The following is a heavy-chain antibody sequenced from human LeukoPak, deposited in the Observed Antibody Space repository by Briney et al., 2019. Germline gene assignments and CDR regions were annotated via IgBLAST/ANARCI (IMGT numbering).Heavy chain of an antibody. V-gene: IGHV3-23*01. CDR3: ARSAAAWYYGDYEGVYFDY. D-gene: IGHD4-17*01. CDR1: GFTFSSYA. CDR2: ISGSGGST. J-gene: IGHJ4*02. Sequence: PGGSLRLSCAASGFTFSSYAMSWVRQAPGKGLEWVSAISGSGGSTYYADSVKGRFTISRDNSKNTLYLQMNSLRAEDTAVYYCARSAAAWYYGDYEGVYFDYWGQGILVTVSS.